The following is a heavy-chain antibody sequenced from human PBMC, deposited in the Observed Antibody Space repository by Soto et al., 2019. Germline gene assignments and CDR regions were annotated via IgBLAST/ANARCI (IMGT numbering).Heavy chain of an antibody. D-gene: IGHD4-17*01. CDR2: TIPIFGTA. Sequence: QVQLVQSGAEVKKPGSSVKVSCKASGGTFSSYAISWVRQAPGQGLEWMGGTIPIFGTANYAQKFQGRVTITADESTSTAYMELSSLRAEDTAVYYCAGQTTAPTSYGDDGHWYFALWGRGTLVTVSS. CDR3: AGQTTAPTSYGDDGHWYFAL. CDR1: GGTFSSYA. V-gene: IGHV1-69*01. J-gene: IGHJ2*01.